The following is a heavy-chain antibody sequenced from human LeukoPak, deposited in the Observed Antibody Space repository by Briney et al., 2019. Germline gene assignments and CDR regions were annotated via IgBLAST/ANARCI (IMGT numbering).Heavy chain of an antibody. CDR1: GFTFNSYA. V-gene: IGHV3-23*01. D-gene: IGHD6-13*01. Sequence: GGSLRLSCAASGFTFNSYAMNWVRQAPGKGLEWVSAISGSGGSTYYADSVKGRFTISRDNAKNSLYLQMNSLRAEDTAVYYCARDVAAAGRGLFDYWGQGTLVTVSS. J-gene: IGHJ4*02. CDR2: ISGSGGST. CDR3: ARDVAAAGRGLFDY.